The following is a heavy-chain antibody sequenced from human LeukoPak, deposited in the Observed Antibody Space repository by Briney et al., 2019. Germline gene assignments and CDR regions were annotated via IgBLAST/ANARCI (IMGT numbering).Heavy chain of an antibody. Sequence: SETLSLTCTVSGGSISSYYWSWIRQPPGKGLEWIGYIYYSGSTNYNPSLKSRVTISVDKSKNQFSLKLSSVTAADTAVYYCARAGFISSGLFRRGRYFDYWGQGTLVTVSS. CDR3: ARAGFISSGLFRRGRYFDY. CDR1: GGSISSYY. D-gene: IGHD6-19*01. V-gene: IGHV4-59*12. CDR2: IYYSGST. J-gene: IGHJ4*02.